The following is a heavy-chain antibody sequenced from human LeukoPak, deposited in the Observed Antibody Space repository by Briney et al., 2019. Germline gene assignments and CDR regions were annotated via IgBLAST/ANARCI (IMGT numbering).Heavy chain of an antibody. CDR2: MHPNSGDT. J-gene: IGHJ3*02. CDR1: AYTFIRYE. CDR3: ARGVGTMIVVVIGLDAFDI. V-gene: IGHV1-8*01. Sequence: GAPVKVSCKASAYTFIRYEINWVRQATGQGLGWMGWMHPNSGDTGYAQKFHGRVTMTRNTSISTAYMELSSLRSDDTAVYYCARGVGTMIVVVIGLDAFDIWGQGTMVTVSS. D-gene: IGHD3-22*01.